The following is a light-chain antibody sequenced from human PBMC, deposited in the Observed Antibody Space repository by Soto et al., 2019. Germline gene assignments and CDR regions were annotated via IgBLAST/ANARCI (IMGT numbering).Light chain of an antibody. CDR2: AAS. CDR3: QQRYSTLT. CDR1: QSISSY. Sequence: DSQMTQSPSSLFASVGARCTSTGRASQSISSYLNWYQQKPGXNPXXLIYAASSLQSGVPSRLIVIGSGTDFTLPLRSMQPEDFATEDCQQRYSTLTFFPGTKVDIK. J-gene: IGKJ3*01. V-gene: IGKV1-39*01.